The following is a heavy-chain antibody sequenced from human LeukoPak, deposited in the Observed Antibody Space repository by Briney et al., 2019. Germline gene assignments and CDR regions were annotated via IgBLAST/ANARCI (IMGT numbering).Heavy chain of an antibody. J-gene: IGHJ4*02. CDR1: GGTFSSYA. CDR2: ITPIFGTA. CDR3: ASPGIAAAGPPY. D-gene: IGHD6-13*01. Sequence: ASVKVSCKASGGTFSSYAISWVRQAPGQGLEWMGGITPIFGTANYAQKFQGRVTITTDESTSTAYMELSSLRSEDTAVYYCASPGIAAAGPPYWGQGTLVTVSS. V-gene: IGHV1-69*05.